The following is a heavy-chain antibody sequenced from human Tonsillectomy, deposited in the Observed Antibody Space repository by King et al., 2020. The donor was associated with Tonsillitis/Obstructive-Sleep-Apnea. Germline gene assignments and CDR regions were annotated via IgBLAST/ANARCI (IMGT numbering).Heavy chain of an antibody. CDR3: AREGIYDTSGYADAFDI. CDR2: ISYDGSNK. Sequence: VQLVESGGGVVQPGRSLRLSCAASGFTFSRYAIHWVRQGPGKGLEWVAVISYDGSNKYYADSVEGRFTISRDNSKNTLYLQMNSLGAEDTAMYYCAREGIYDTSGYADAFDIWGQGTMVTVS. V-gene: IGHV3-30*04. CDR1: GFTFSRYA. J-gene: IGHJ3*02. D-gene: IGHD3-22*01.